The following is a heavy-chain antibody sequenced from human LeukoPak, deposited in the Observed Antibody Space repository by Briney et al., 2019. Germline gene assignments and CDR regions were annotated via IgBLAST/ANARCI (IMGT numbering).Heavy chain of an antibody. Sequence: PGRSLRLSCAASGFTFSSYSMNWVRQAPGKGLEWVSSISSSSSYIYYADSVKGRFTISRDNAKNSLYLQMNSLRAEDTAVYYCAGRGSSGSPLIDYWGQGTLVTVSS. D-gene: IGHD3-10*01. V-gene: IGHV3-21*01. J-gene: IGHJ4*02. CDR3: AGRGSSGSPLIDY. CDR2: ISSSSSYI. CDR1: GFTFSSYS.